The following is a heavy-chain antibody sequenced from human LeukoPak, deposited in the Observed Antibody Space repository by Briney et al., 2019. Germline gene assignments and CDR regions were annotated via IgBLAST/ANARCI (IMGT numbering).Heavy chain of an antibody. CDR1: EYDFTNYW. V-gene: IGHV5-51*01. CDR3: ARLRNGYYYGVDV. D-gene: IGHD2-8*01. J-gene: IGHJ6*02. CDR2: FYPGDSDT. Sequence: GESLQISCKSSEYDFTNYWVGWVRQMPGKGLEWMGIFYPGDSDTRYNPPFQGQVTISADKSISTAFLQWSSLKASDTAMYYCARLRNGYYYGVDVWGQGTTVTVSS.